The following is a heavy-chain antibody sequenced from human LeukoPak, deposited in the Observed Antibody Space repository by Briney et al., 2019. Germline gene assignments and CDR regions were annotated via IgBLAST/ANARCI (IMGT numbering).Heavy chain of an antibody. V-gene: IGHV4-30-2*01. CDR3: ARQGSHFDH. CDR1: GGSISSGGYS. CDR2: IYHSGST. Sequence: SQTLSLTCAVSGGSISSGGYSWSWIRQPPGKGLEWIGYIYHSGSTYYNPSLKSRVTISVDRSKNQFSLKLSSVTAADTAVYYCARQGSHFDHWGQGTLVTVSS. J-gene: IGHJ4*02.